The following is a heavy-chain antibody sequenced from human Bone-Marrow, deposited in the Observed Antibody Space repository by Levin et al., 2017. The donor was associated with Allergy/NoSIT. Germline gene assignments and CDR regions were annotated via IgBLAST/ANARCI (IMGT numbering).Heavy chain of an antibody. V-gene: IGHV3-23*01. Sequence: LSLPCAASGFPFRSSVMSWVRPAPGKGLEWVSRITGSGGSTYYTDSVKGRFTISRDNSKNTLYLQMNSLRAEDTAVYYCDPHRVTEYYFDYWGQGTLVTVSS. D-gene: IGHD4-23*01. CDR3: DPHRVTEYYFDY. CDR2: ITGSGGST. J-gene: IGHJ4*02. CDR1: GFPFRSSV.